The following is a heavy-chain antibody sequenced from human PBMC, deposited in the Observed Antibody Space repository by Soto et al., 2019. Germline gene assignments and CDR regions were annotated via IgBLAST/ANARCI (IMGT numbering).Heavy chain of an antibody. V-gene: IGHV4-34*01. CDR3: ARGLVSYYYYYGMDV. Sequence: QVQLQQWGAGLLKPSETLSLTCAVYGGSFSGYYWSWIRQPPGKGLEWIGEINQSGSTNYNPSLKSRVTISVDTSKNQFSLKLSSVTAADTAVYYCARGLVSYYYYYGMDVWGQGTTVTVSS. J-gene: IGHJ6*02. CDR1: GGSFSGYY. D-gene: IGHD2-2*01. CDR2: INQSGST.